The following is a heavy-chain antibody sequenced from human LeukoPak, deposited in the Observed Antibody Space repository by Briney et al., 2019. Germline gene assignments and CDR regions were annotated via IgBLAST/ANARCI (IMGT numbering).Heavy chain of an antibody. CDR2: ISGSGGST. CDR1: GFTFSSYA. D-gene: IGHD3-3*01. CDR3: EKENYDFWSSYTPYYYYYYMDV. V-gene: IGHV3-23*01. J-gene: IGHJ6*03. Sequence: GGSLRLSCAASGFTFSSYAMSWVRQAPGEGLEGVSAISGSGGSTYYADSVRGRFTISRNNSKNTLYLQMNSLRAEDTAVYYCEKENYDFWSSYTPYYYYYYMDVWGKGTTVTVSS.